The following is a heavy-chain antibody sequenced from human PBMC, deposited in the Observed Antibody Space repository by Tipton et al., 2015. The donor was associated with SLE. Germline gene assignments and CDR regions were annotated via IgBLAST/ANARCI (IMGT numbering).Heavy chain of an antibody. Sequence: SGFTFSSYGMHWVRQAPGKGLEWVAFIRYDGSNKYYADSVKGRFTISRDNSKNTLYLQMNSLRAEDTAVYYCARAHQATIVVVAAASQFVHWGQGSLVTVSS. J-gene: IGHJ4*02. CDR3: ARAHQATIVVVAAASQFVH. CDR2: IRYDGSNK. CDR1: GFTFSSYG. D-gene: IGHD2-2*01. V-gene: IGHV3-30*02.